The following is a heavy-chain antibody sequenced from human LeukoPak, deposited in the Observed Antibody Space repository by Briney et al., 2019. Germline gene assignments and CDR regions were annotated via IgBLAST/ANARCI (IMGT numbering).Heavy chain of an antibody. V-gene: IGHV4-61*02. Sequence: SETLSLTCAVSGGSISSGGYYWSWIRQPAGKGLEWIGRIYTSGSTNYNPSLKSRVTISVDRSKNQFSLKLSSVTAADTAVYYCASVAAAAAYYYYMDVWGKGTTVTVSS. J-gene: IGHJ6*03. CDR1: GGSISSGGYY. CDR2: IYTSGST. D-gene: IGHD6-13*01. CDR3: ASVAAAAAYYYYMDV.